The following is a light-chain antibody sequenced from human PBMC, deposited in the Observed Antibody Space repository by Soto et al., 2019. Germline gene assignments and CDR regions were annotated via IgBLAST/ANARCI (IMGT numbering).Light chain of an antibody. CDR3: SSCTSSSTVV. J-gene: IGLJ1*01. V-gene: IGLV2-14*03. CDR2: DVS. CDR1: SSDVGGYNY. Sequence: QSALTQPASVSGSPGQSITISCTGTSSDVGGYNYVSWYQQHPGKAPKLMIYDVSNRPSGVSNRFSGSKSGNTASLTISGLLAEDEADYYCSSCTSSSTVVFGTGTKLTVL.